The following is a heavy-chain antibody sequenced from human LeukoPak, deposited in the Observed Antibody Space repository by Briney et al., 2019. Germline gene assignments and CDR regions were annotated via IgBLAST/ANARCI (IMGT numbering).Heavy chain of an antibody. CDR3: ARGRFLEWLLFYFDY. V-gene: IGHV1-18*01. J-gene: IGHJ4*02. Sequence: ASVKVSFKASGYTFTIYGISWVRQAPGQGLEWMGWISAYNGNTNYAQKLQGRVTMTTDTSTSTAYMELRSLRSDDTAVYYCARGRFLEWLLFYFDYWGQGTLVTVSS. CDR2: ISAYNGNT. D-gene: IGHD3-3*01. CDR1: GYTFTIYG.